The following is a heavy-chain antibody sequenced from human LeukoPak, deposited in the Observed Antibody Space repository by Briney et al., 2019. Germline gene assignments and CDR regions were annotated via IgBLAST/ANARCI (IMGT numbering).Heavy chain of an antibody. D-gene: IGHD5-24*01. Sequence: SETLSLTCAVYGGSFSSYYWSWIRQPPGKGLEWIGCIYYSGSTDYNPSLKSRVTISVDTSKNQFSLKLSSVTAADTAVYYCARGPNYPSPSPFDYWGQGTLVTVSS. CDR2: IYYSGST. V-gene: IGHV4-59*08. CDR3: ARGPNYPSPSPFDY. CDR1: GGSFSSYY. J-gene: IGHJ4*02.